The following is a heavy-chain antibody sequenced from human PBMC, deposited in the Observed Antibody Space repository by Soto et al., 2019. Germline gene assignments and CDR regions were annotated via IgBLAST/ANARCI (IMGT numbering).Heavy chain of an antibody. D-gene: IGHD2-2*01. V-gene: IGHV1-69*13. CDR1: GGTFGSYA. CDR3: ARSQGSSTSLEIYYYYYYGMDV. Sequence: ASVKVSCKASGGTFGSYAIIWVRQAPGQGLEWMGGIIPIPGTANYAQKFQGRVTIAADESTSTAYMELSSLRSEDTAVYYCARSQGSSTSLEIYYYYYYGMDVWGRGTTVTVSS. J-gene: IGHJ6*02. CDR2: IIPIPGTA.